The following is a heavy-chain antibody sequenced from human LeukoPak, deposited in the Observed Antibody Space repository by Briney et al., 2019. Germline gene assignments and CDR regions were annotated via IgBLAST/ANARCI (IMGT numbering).Heavy chain of an antibody. D-gene: IGHD3-22*01. CDR3: ARGGSYFDVSGYYFY. V-gene: IGHV3-66*01. J-gene: IGHJ4*02. CDR2: IYSGGST. CDR1: GFTFSSYS. Sequence: TGGSLRLSCAASGFTFSSYSMNWVRQAPGKGLEWVSIIYSGGSTSYADSVKGRFTISRDNSKNTLYLQMNSLRTEDTAVYYCARGGSYFDVSGYYFYWGQGTLVTVSS.